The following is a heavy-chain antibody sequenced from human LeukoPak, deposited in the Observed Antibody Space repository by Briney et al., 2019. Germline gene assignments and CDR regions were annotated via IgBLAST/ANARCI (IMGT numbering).Heavy chain of an antibody. CDR1: GYTFTSYY. J-gene: IGHJ1*01. CDR3: ARDGYSGSSMRDFAEYFQH. Sequence: RASVKVSCKASGYTFTSYYMHWVRQAPGQGLEWMGIINPSGGSTSYAQKFQGRVTMTRDTSTSTVYMELSSLRSEDTAVYYCARDGYSGSSMRDFAEYFQHWGQGTLVTVSS. CDR2: INPSGGST. V-gene: IGHV1-46*01. D-gene: IGHD1-26*01.